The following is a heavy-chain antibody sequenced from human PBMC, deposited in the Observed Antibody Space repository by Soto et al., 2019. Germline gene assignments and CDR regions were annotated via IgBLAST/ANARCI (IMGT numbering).Heavy chain of an antibody. CDR3: ARDQTDSGGYSDS. V-gene: IGHV3-33*01. CDR2: IWNDGSNE. CDR1: GFTFSSYG. D-gene: IGHD3-22*01. J-gene: IGHJ4*02. Sequence: GSLRLSCEASGFTFSSYGMHWVRQAPGKGLEWVAIIWNDGSNEYYADSVKGRFTISRDNSKNTLYLQVSNLRAEDTAVYFCARDQTDSGGYSDSWGQGTLVTVSS.